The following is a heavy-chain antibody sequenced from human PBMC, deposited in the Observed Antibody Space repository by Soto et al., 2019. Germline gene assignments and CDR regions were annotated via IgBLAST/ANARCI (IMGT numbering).Heavy chain of an antibody. Sequence: PSETLSLTCTVSDASRNSIVQYLGFIRQPPWNSLDLIVSVSDIGSTYYNLSLKSRVTISLDNSKNQFSLTLTSVTSADTAVYLCERHRMRDWMVFQPPARFDSWGKGIMVTVSS. D-gene: IGHD6-19*01. CDR3: ERHRMRDWMVFQPPARFDS. CDR1: DASRNSIVQY. V-gene: IGHV4-39*01. J-gene: IGHJ4*02. CDR2: VSDIGST.